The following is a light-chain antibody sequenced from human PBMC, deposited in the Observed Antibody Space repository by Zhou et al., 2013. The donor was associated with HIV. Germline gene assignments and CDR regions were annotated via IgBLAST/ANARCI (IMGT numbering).Light chain of an antibody. CDR2: AAS. V-gene: IGKV1-5*01. Sequence: DIQMTQSPSTLSASVGDRVTITCRASQSISSWLAWYQQKPGKAPKRLIYAASSLQSGVPSRFSGSGSGTEFTLTISSLQPEDFATYYCLQHNSTRTFGQGTKVEIK. CDR3: LQHNSTRT. J-gene: IGKJ1*01. CDR1: QSISSW.